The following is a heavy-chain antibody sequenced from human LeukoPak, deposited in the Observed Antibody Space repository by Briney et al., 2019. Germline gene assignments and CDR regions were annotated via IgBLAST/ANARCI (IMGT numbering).Heavy chain of an antibody. CDR2: ISWNSGSI. CDR1: GFTFDDYA. V-gene: IGHV3-9*01. Sequence: GGSLRLSCAASGFTFDDYAMHWVRQAPGKGLEWVSGISWNSGSIGYADSVKGRFTISRDNAKNSLYLQMNSLRAEDTALYYCARGCFGELLFDHWGQGTLVTVPS. D-gene: IGHD3-10*01. CDR3: ARGCFGELLFDH. J-gene: IGHJ4*02.